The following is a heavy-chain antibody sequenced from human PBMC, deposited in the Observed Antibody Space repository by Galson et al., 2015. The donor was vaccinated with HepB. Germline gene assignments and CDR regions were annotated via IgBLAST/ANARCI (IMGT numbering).Heavy chain of an antibody. Sequence: SLRLSCAASGFTFSNYAMRWVRQAPGKGLEWVSSITNSGDATYYVDSVKGRFTISRDNSKNTVYLQMNSLRAEDTAVYYCARRGDDSYFSSDCWGQGTLVTVSS. D-gene: IGHD2-21*02. V-gene: IGHV3-23*01. CDR2: ITNSGDAT. CDR1: GFTFSNYA. J-gene: IGHJ4*02. CDR3: ARRGDDSYFSSDC.